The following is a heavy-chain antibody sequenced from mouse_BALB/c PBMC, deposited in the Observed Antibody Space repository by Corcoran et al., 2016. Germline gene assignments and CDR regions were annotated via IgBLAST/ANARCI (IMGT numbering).Heavy chain of an antibody. CDR3: ARGYVNQAWFAY. V-gene: IGHV9-3-1*01. CDR2: INTYTGEP. Sequence: QIQLVQSGPELKKPGETVKISCKASGYTFTNYGMNWVKQAPGKGLKWMGWINTYTGEPTYADDFKGRFAFSLETSASTAYLQINNLKNEDTATYFCARGYVNQAWFAYWGQGTLVTVSA. CDR1: GYTFTNYG. J-gene: IGHJ3*01.